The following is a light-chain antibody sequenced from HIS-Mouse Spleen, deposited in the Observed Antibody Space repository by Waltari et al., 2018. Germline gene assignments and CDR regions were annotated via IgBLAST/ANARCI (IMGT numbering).Light chain of an antibody. J-gene: IGLJ2*01. CDR3: YSTDSSGNHRV. V-gene: IGLV3-10*01. CDR2: EDS. Sequence: SYELTQPPSASVSPGQTARITCSGDALAKKSAYWSQQKSGQAPVLVIDEDSKRPSGIPGRFSGSSSATMATLTISGAQVEDEADYYCYSTDSSGNHRVFGGGTKLTVL. CDR1: ALAKKS.